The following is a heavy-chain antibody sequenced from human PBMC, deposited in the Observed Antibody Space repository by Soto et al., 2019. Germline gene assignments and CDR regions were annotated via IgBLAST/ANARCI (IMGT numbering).Heavy chain of an antibody. J-gene: IGHJ4*02. Sequence: GGSLRLSCAASGFTFSSYWMSWVRQAPGKGLEWVANIKQDGSEKYYVDSVKGRFTISRDNAKNSLYLQMNSLRAEDTAVYYCERESRVDTLDYCGQGTLVTVYS. CDR1: GFTFSSYW. CDR3: ERESRVDTLDY. CDR2: IKQDGSEK. V-gene: IGHV3-7*03. D-gene: IGHD5-18*01.